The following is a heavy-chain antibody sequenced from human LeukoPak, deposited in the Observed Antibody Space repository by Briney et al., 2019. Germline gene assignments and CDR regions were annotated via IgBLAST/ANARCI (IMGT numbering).Heavy chain of an antibody. CDR1: GFTFSSYA. CDR2: ISYDGSNK. CDR3: ARPSTYYYDSSGPQGYFQH. Sequence: GGSLRLSCAASGFTFSSYAMHWVRQAPGKGLEWVAVISYDGSNKYYADSVKGRFTISRDNSKNTLYLQMNSLRAEDTAVYYCARPSTYYYDSSGPQGYFQHWGQGTLVTVSS. D-gene: IGHD3-22*01. V-gene: IGHV3-30-3*01. J-gene: IGHJ1*01.